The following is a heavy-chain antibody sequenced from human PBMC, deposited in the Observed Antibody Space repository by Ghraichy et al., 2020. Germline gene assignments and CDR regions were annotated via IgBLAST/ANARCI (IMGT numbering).Heavy chain of an antibody. D-gene: IGHD3-22*01. CDR1: GGSISSSSYY. Sequence: SETLSLTCTVSGGSISSSSYYWGWIRQPPGKGLEWIGSIYYSGSTYYNPSLKSRVTISVDTSKNQFSLKLSSVTAADTAVYYCARAGDTYYYDSSGYLFWGQGTMVTVSS. V-gene: IGHV4-39*01. CDR2: IYYSGST. CDR3: ARAGDTYYYDSSGYLF. J-gene: IGHJ3*01.